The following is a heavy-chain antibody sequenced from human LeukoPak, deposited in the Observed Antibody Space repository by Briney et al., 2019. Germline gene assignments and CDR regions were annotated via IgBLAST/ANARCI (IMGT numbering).Heavy chain of an antibody. J-gene: IGHJ4*02. V-gene: IGHV3-48*01. CDR1: GFTFSSYS. Sequence: PGGSLRLSCAASGFTFSSYSMNWVRQAPGEGLEWVSYISSSSSTIYYADSVKGRFTISRDNAKNSLYLQMNSLRAEDTAVYYCASPYSSRWYELCYWGQGTLVTVSS. CDR2: ISSSSSTI. CDR3: ASPYSSRWYELCY. D-gene: IGHD6-13*01.